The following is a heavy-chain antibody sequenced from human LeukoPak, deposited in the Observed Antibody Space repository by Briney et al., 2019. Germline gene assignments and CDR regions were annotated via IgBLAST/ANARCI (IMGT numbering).Heavy chain of an antibody. CDR1: GFTFSSYW. CDR2: IKQDGSEK. Sequence: GGSLRLSCAASGFTFSSYWMSWVRQAPGKGLEWVANIKQDGSEKNYVDSVKGRFTISRDNAKNSLYLQMNSLRAEDTAVYYCARDKSLWNYYYYYYYMDVWGKGTTVTVSS. D-gene: IGHD1-7*01. J-gene: IGHJ6*03. CDR3: ARDKSLWNYYYYYYYMDV. V-gene: IGHV3-7*01.